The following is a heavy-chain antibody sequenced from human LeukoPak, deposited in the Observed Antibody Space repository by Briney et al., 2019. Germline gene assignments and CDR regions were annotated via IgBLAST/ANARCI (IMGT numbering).Heavy chain of an antibody. D-gene: IGHD6-6*01. CDR1: GYTFTSYG. CDR3: ARGRNPIAARPPYYYMDV. Sequence: ASVKVSCKASGYTFTSYGISWVRQAPGQGLERMGWISAYNGNTNYAQKLQGRVTMTTDTSTSTAYMELRSLRSDDTAVYYCARGRNPIAARPPYYYMDVWGKGTTVTVSS. J-gene: IGHJ6*03. V-gene: IGHV1-18*01. CDR2: ISAYNGNT.